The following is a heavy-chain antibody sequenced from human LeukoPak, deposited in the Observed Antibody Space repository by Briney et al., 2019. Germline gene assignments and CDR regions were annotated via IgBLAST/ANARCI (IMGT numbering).Heavy chain of an antibody. Sequence: GGSLRLSCAASGFSFSKYAMHWVRQAPGKGLEWVEVISFDETKKYYADSVKGRFTISRDNSNNTLFLQMNSVKTEDTAVYFCARMKVIKGASLDYWGQGSLVTVSS. CDR1: GFSFSKYA. D-gene: IGHD2-21*01. CDR2: ISFDETKK. V-gene: IGHV3-30-3*01. J-gene: IGHJ4*02. CDR3: ARMKVIKGASLDY.